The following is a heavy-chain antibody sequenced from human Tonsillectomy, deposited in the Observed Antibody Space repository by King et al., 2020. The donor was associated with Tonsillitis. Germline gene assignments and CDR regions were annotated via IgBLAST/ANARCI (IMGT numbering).Heavy chain of an antibody. D-gene: IGHD3-22*01. V-gene: IGHV3-30*18. CDR2: ISYDGSNK. CDR3: AKTPAHYYDSSGFYFAY. J-gene: IGHJ4*02. CDR1: GFTFSSYG. Sequence: VQLVESGGGVVQPGRSLRLSCAASGFTFSSYGMHWVRQAPGKGLEWGAFISYDGSNKYYADSVKGRFTLSRDNSKNTLYLQMNSLRAEDTAVCSCAKTPAHYYDSSGFYFAYWGQGTLVTVSS.